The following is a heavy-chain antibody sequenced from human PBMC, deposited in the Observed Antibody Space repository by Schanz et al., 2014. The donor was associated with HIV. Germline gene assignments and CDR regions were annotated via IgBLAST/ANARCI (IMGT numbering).Heavy chain of an antibody. CDR1: GFTFRDSV. Sequence: EVQLLESGGTLVHPGGSLRLSCAASGFTFRDSVVSWVRQAPGKGLEWIASISSTSTYRFYAGSVKGRFTISRDNSEAPLYLQLHTLRAHDTSVYSCARDLGYCGGGSCPWGQGTLVTVSS. V-gene: IGHV3-23*01. J-gene: IGHJ5*02. CDR3: ARDLGYCGGGSCP. D-gene: IGHD2-15*01. CDR2: ISSTSTYR.